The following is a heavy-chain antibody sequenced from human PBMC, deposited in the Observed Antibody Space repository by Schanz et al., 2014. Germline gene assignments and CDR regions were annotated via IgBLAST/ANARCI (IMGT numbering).Heavy chain of an antibody. V-gene: IGHV3-30*02. CDR1: GFTFKNFG. CDR3: AKDSVLVATGHDYFDY. Sequence: QVQLVESGGCVVQPGGSLRLSCEASGFTFKNFGMHWVRQTPGKGLEWMAFIWYDGSNKIYADSVKGRFTISRDNSNNTLFLQMSSLRVEDTAIYYCAKDSVLVATGHDYFDYWGQGTLVTVSS. J-gene: IGHJ4*02. D-gene: IGHD2-21*01. CDR2: IWYDGSNK.